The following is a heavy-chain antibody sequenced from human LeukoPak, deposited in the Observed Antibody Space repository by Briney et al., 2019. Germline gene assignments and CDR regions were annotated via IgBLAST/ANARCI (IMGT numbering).Heavy chain of an antibody. J-gene: IGHJ4*02. V-gene: IGHV3-64D*06. D-gene: IGHD3-9*01. CDR3: VKDLTGTWSFDY. Sequence: GRSLRLSCSTSGFTFSNHFMHWVRQAPGKGLEYVSSIGPNGASTLYADSVKGRFTISRDNSKNALYLQLTSLRLEDTALYYCVKDLTGTWSFDYWGQGTLVTVSS. CDR1: GFTFSNHF. CDR2: IGPNGAST.